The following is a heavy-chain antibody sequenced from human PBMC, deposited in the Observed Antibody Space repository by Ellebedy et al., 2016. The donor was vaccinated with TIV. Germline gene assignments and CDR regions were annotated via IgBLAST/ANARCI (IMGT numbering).Heavy chain of an antibody. V-gene: IGHV3-64D*06. Sequence: GESLKISCSTSGSTVSSYVMHWVRQAPGKGLEYVSAIGSDGGSTFYADSVKGRFTISRDNSKNTLYLQMSSLRADDTAVYYCVKEADYDSSGYYGYFEYWGQGTLVTVSS. CDR1: GSTVSSYV. D-gene: IGHD3-22*01. CDR3: VKEADYDSSGYYGYFEY. CDR2: IGSDGGST. J-gene: IGHJ4*02.